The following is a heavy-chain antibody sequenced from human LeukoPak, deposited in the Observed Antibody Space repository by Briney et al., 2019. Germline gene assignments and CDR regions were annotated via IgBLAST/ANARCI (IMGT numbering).Heavy chain of an antibody. CDR3: ARAILYYDSAYYFDY. CDR1: GYSISSGYY. CDR2: IYHSGST. Sequence: SETLSLTCTVSGYSISSGYYWGWIRPPPGKGLEWIGSIYHSGSTYYNPSLKSRVTISVDTSKNQLSLKLSSVTAADTAVYYCARAILYYDSAYYFDYWGQGTLVTVSS. J-gene: IGHJ4*02. D-gene: IGHD3-22*01. V-gene: IGHV4-38-2*02.